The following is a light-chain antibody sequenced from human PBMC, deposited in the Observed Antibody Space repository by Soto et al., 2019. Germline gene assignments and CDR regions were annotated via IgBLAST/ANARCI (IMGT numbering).Light chain of an antibody. Sequence: EIVMTQSPATLSVSPGERATLSCRASQRVNTNVAWYQQKPGQAPRLLIYAASTRATGVPAGFSGSGSGTEFTLTISSLQSEDFAVYYCQQYNNWPLTFGQGTKLDIK. J-gene: IGKJ1*01. CDR2: AAS. CDR1: QRVNTN. V-gene: IGKV3-15*01. CDR3: QQYNNWPLT.